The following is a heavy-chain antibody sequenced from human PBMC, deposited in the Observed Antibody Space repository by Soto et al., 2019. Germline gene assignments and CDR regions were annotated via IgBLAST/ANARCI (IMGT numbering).Heavy chain of an antibody. CDR3: ARSSGGRWPPYYYGMDV. V-gene: IGHV1-69*01. D-gene: IGHD2-15*01. CDR1: GGTFSSYA. J-gene: IGHJ6*02. CDR2: IIPIFGTA. Sequence: QVQLVQSGAEVQKPGSSVKVSCKASGGTFSSYAISWVRQAPGQGLEWMGGIIPIFGTANYAQKFQGRVTSTADESTSTAYMELSSLRSEDTAVYYCARSSGGRWPPYYYGMDVWGQGTTVTVSS.